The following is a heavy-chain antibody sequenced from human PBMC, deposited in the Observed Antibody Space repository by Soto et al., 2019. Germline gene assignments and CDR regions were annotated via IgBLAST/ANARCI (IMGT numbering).Heavy chain of an antibody. V-gene: IGHV1-3*01. CDR3: ARDGIAARPSYYYYYMDV. CDR1: GYTFTSYA. Sequence: QVQLVQSGAEVKKPGASVQVSCKASGYTFTSYAMHWVRQAPGQRLEWMGWINAGNGNTKYSQKFQGRVTITRDTSASTAYMELSSLRSEDTAVYYCARDGIAARPSYYYYYMDVWGKGTTVTVSS. J-gene: IGHJ6*03. CDR2: INAGNGNT. D-gene: IGHD6-6*01.